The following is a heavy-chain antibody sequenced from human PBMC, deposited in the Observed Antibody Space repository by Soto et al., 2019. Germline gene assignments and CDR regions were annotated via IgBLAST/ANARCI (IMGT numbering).Heavy chain of an antibody. CDR2: ISSSSSYI. CDR3: ARGPVGYGDYEDAFDI. J-gene: IGHJ3*02. CDR1: GFTFSSYS. Sequence: EVQLVESGGGLVKPGGSLRLSCAASGFTFSSYSMNWVRQAPGKGLEWVSSISSSSSYIYYADSVKGRFTFSRDNAKNSLYLQMNSRRAEDTAVYYCARGPVGYGDYEDAFDIWGQGTMVTVSS. D-gene: IGHD4-17*01. V-gene: IGHV3-21*01.